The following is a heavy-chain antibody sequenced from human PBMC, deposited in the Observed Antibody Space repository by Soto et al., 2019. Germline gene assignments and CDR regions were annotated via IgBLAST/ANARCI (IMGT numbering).Heavy chain of an antibody. J-gene: IGHJ4*02. D-gene: IGHD6-13*01. V-gene: IGHV1-69*13. CDR2: IIPIFGTA. Sequence: ASVKVSCKASGGTFSSYAISWVRQAPGQGLEWMGGIIPIFGTANYAQKFQGRVTITADESTSTAYMELSSLRSEDTAVYYCAKTYSSSWSLTPFDYCGEGTLVTVSS. CDR1: GGTFSSYA. CDR3: AKTYSSSWSLTPFDY.